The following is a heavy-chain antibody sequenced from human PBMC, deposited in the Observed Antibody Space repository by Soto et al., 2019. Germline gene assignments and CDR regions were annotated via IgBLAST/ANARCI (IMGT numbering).Heavy chain of an antibody. D-gene: IGHD3-22*01. CDR3: ARHGYYEGSGYNYNYYDMDV. V-gene: IGHV3-48*03. CDR1: GFTFSHYE. J-gene: IGHJ6*02. CDR2: ISSSGRTI. Sequence: EVQLVESGGGLVEPGGSLRLSCAASGFTFSHYEMNWVRQAPGKGLEWVSHISSSGRTIYYADSVKGRFTISRDNGKNSLYLQMNSLRAEDTGVYYCARHGYYEGSGYNYNYYDMDVWGQGTTVTVSS.